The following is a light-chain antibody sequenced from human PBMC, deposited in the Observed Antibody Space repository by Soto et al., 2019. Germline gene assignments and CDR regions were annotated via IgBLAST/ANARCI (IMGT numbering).Light chain of an antibody. J-gene: IGKJ1*01. CDR3: QQRYSTPRT. V-gene: IGKV1-39*01. CDR2: AAS. Sequence: DIQMTQSPSSLSASVGDRVTITCRASQSISSYLNVYQQKPGKAPKLLIYAASSLQSGVPSRFSCSGSGTHFTLTISSLQPEYFATYYCQQRYSTPRTFDQGTKVEIK. CDR1: QSISSY.